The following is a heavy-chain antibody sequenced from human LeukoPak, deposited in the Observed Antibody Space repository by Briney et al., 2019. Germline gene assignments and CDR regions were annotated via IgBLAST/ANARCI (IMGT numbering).Heavy chain of an antibody. Sequence: GGSLRLSCAASGFTFSGYWMSWVRQAPGKGLEWVANIEQDGSKKCYVDSVKGRFTISRGNAKNSLYLQMNSLRAEDTAVYYCARARRLLPDYWGQGTLVTVSS. CDR3: ARARRLLPDY. J-gene: IGHJ4*02. CDR2: IEQDGSKK. V-gene: IGHV3-7*01. CDR1: GFTFSGYW. D-gene: IGHD4-17*01.